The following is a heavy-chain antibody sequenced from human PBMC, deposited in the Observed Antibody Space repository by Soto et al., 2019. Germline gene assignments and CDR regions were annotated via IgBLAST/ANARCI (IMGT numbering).Heavy chain of an antibody. V-gene: IGHV1-18*01. CDR3: ARDDADIVATISDY. Sequence: ASVKVSCKASGYTFTSYGISWVRQAPGRGLEWMGWISAYNGNTNYAQKLQGRVTMTTDTSTSTAYMELRSLRSDDTAVYYCARDDADIVATISDYWGQGTLVTVSS. J-gene: IGHJ4*02. CDR1: GYTFTSYG. D-gene: IGHD5-12*01. CDR2: ISAYNGNT.